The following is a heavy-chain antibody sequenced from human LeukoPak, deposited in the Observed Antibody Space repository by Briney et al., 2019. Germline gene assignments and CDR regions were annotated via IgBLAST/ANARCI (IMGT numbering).Heavy chain of an antibody. Sequence: GGSLRLSCAASGFTFSSYGMHWVRQAPGKGLEWVAFIRYDGSNKYYADSVKGRFTISRDNSKNTLYLQMNSLRAEDTAVYYCAKDFGELEIYYYYYMDVWGKGTTVTISS. V-gene: IGHV3-30*02. CDR3: AKDFGELEIYYYYYMDV. D-gene: IGHD3-10*01. CDR1: GFTFSSYG. J-gene: IGHJ6*03. CDR2: IRYDGSNK.